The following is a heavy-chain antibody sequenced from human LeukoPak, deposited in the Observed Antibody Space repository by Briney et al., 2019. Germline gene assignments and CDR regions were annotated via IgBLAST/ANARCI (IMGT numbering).Heavy chain of an antibody. D-gene: IGHD2-15*01. Sequence: GSVKVSCKASGYTFTSYGISWVRQAPGQGLEWMGWISAYNGNTDYAQKLQGRVTMTTDTSTSTAYMELRSLRSDDTALYYCARDGVVAANYGMDVWGQGTTVTVSS. J-gene: IGHJ6*02. V-gene: IGHV1-18*01. CDR3: ARDGVVAANYGMDV. CDR2: ISAYNGNT. CDR1: GYTFTSYG.